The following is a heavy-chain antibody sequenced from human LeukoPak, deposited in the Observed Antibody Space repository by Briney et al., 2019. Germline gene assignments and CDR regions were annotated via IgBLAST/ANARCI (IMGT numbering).Heavy chain of an antibody. CDR1: GDSIRSYY. CDR3: ARVCAPCSGWHYYMDV. Sequence: SETLSLTCTVSGDSIRSYYWSWIRQPPGKGLEWIGYIYYNGNTNYNPSLKSRVTISVDTSKNQFSLKLSSVTAADTAVYYCARVCAPCSGWHYYMDVWGKGTTVTVSS. J-gene: IGHJ6*03. D-gene: IGHD6-19*01. CDR2: IYYNGNT. V-gene: IGHV4-59*08.